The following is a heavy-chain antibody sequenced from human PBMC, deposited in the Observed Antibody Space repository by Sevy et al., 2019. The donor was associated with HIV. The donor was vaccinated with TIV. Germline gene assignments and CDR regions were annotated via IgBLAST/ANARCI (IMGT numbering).Heavy chain of an antibody. Sequence: GGSLRLSCMTSGFTFTRYTMTWVRQAPGKGLEWVSTFCFGDGKMYYADSVKGRFTFSRDISKNTVYLQMNSLRADDKDVYYCAREGCTKPHDYWGQGTMVTVSS. CDR3: AREGCTKPHDY. V-gene: IGHV3-23*01. CDR2: FCFGDGKM. CDR1: GFTFTRYT. J-gene: IGHJ4*02. D-gene: IGHD2-8*01.